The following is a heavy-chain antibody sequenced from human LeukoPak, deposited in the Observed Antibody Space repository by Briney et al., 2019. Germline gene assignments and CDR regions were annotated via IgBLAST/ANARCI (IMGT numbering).Heavy chain of an antibody. J-gene: IGHJ4*02. Sequence: GGPLTLFCAASVLTFNSYSKKCVRQARGEGVEGVSYISSSSSYIYYADSVKGRFTISRDNAKNSLYLQMNSLRAEDTAVYYCARGSAAAGPFDYWGQGTLVTVSS. V-gene: IGHV3-21*01. CDR1: VLTFNSYS. CDR3: ARGSAAAGPFDY. D-gene: IGHD6-13*01. CDR2: ISSSSSYI.